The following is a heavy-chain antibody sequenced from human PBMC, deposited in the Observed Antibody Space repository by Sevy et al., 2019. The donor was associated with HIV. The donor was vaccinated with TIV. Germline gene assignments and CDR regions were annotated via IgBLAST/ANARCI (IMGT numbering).Heavy chain of an antibody. D-gene: IGHD3-3*01. CDR2: ISPDGTVT. CDR3: AKDFWSSNSTY. V-gene: IGHV3-30*02. CDR1: GFTFTGYG. J-gene: IGHJ4*02. Sequence: GGSLRLSCATSGFTFTGYGMHWVRQAPGKGLEWVSYISPDGTVTTYADSVKGRFTISRDNVQNTLYLQMDRLSADDTAVYYCAKDFWSSNSTYWGQGAQVTVSS.